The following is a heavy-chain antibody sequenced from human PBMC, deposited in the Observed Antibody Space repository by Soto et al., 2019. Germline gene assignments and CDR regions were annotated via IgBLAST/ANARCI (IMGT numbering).Heavy chain of an antibody. CDR2: TSSSDDST. CDR3: AKGLSGWYYFDD. J-gene: IGHJ4*01. CDR1: RFTFRSYA. Sequence: WRSLRPSCAPARFTFRSYAMSWVRQAPGKGREWVSTTSSSDDSTYYADSGKGRFSICTDIYKNTLYLQMNSLSAEDTAIYSCAKGLSGWYYFDDWGQGTLVTVSS. D-gene: IGHD6-19*01. V-gene: IGHV3-23*01.